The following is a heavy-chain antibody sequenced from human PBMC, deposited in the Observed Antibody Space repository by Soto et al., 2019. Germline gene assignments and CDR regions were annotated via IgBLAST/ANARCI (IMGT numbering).Heavy chain of an antibody. CDR3: ARDLAPDI. V-gene: IGHV1-3*01. Sequence: ASVKVSCKASGYTFTSYGIHWVRQAPGQRLEWMGWINAGTGDTRSSQKFQGRVTITRDTSASTAYMELSSLRSEDTAVYYCARDLAPDIWAQGTLVTVSS. CDR1: GYTFTSYG. CDR2: INAGTGDT. J-gene: IGHJ4*02.